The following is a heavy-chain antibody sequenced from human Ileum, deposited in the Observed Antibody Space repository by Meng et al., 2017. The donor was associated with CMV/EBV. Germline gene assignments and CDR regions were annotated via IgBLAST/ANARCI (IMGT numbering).Heavy chain of an antibody. CDR3: ARDRSYADY. Sequence: VQLVESGGGLVQPGGSLRLSCAASGFTFSGSAMYWVRQASGKGLEWVSYISSSSSYTNYADSVKGRFTISRDNAKNSLYLQMNSLRAEDTAVYYCARDRSYADYWGQGTLVTVSS. V-gene: IGHV3-11*05. CDR1: GFTFSGSA. CDR2: ISSSSSYT. J-gene: IGHJ4*02. D-gene: IGHD3-16*01.